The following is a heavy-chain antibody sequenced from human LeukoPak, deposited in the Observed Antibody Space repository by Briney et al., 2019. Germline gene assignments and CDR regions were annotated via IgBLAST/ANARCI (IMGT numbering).Heavy chain of an antibody. J-gene: IGHJ5*02. V-gene: IGHV1-3*01. D-gene: IGHD1-26*01. CDR3: ARDYRQGELLISHWFDP. CDR2: INAGNANT. Sequence: GASVKVSCKASEYTFTSYAMHWVRQAPGQRLEWMGWINAGNANTKYSQKFQGRITITRDTSASTAYMELSSLRSEDTAVYYCARDYRQGELLISHWFDPWGQGTLVTASS. CDR1: EYTFTSYA.